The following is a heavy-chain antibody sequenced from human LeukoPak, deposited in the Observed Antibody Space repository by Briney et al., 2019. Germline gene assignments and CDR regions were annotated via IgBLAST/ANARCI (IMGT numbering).Heavy chain of an antibody. CDR2: IKEDGREK. J-gene: IGHJ4*02. D-gene: IGHD3-10*01. CDR1: GFTFNDYW. CDR3: ARGGRPDY. V-gene: IGHV3-7*01. Sequence: GGSLRLSCAASGFTFNDYWMSWVRQAPGKGLECVANIKEDGREKYYVDSVMGRFTISRDNAKNSLYLQMSSLRAEDTAVYYCARGGRPDYWGQGTLVTVSS.